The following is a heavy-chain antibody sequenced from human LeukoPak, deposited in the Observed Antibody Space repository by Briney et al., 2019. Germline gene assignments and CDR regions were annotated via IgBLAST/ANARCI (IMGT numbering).Heavy chain of an antibody. Sequence: GASVKVSCKASGYTFTSYGISWVRQAPGQGLEWMGIINPSGGSTSYAQKFQGRVTMTRDTSTSTVYMELSSLRSEDTAVYYCEWFGEPYYGMDVWGQGTTVTVSS. D-gene: IGHD3-10*01. V-gene: IGHV1-46*01. CDR1: GYTFTSYG. CDR2: INPSGGST. J-gene: IGHJ6*02. CDR3: EWFGEPYYGMDV.